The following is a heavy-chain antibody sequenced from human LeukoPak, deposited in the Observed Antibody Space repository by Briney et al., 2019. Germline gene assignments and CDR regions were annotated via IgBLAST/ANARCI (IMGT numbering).Heavy chain of an antibody. V-gene: IGHV3-23*01. CDR1: GFTFSSYA. D-gene: IGHD3-22*01. CDR2: ISGSGGST. CDR3: ARDYYDSSGYYYFDY. Sequence: GGSLRLSCAASGFTFSSYAMSWVRQAPGKGLEWVSAISGSGGSTYYADSVKGRFTISRDNAKNSLYLQMNSLRAEDTAVYYCARDYYDSSGYYYFDYWGQGTLVTVSS. J-gene: IGHJ4*02.